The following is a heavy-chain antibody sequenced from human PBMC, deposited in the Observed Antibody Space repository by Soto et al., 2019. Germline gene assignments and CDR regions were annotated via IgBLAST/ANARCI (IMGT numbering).Heavy chain of an antibody. CDR3: ARDRSGSYYNYFDY. J-gene: IGHJ4*02. CDR2: ISSSSSTI. Sequence: EVPLVESGGGLVQPGGSLRLSCAASGFTFSSYSMNWVRQAPGKGLEWVSYISSSSSTIYYADSVKGRFTISRDNAKNSLYLQMNSLRAEDTAVYYCARDRSGSYYNYFDYWGQGTLVTVSS. CDR1: GFTFSSYS. D-gene: IGHD1-26*01. V-gene: IGHV3-48*01.